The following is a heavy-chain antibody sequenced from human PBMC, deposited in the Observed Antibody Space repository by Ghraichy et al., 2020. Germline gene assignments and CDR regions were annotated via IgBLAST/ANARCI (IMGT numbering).Heavy chain of an antibody. CDR1: GFTFHDYT. CDR3: AQGLGKLSSATSAF. CDR2: ISWNGGIT. V-gene: IGHV3-43*01. D-gene: IGHD6-13*01. Sequence: GGSLRLSCEASGFTFHDYTMHWLRQLPGKGLEWVSLISWNGGITYYADSVRGRFTISRDNSKNSLYLQMNSLTTEDTGLYYCAQGLGKLSSATSAFWGQGTLVTVSS. J-gene: IGHJ4*02.